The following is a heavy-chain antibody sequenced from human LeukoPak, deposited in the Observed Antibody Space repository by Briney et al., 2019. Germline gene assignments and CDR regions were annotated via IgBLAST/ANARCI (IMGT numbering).Heavy chain of an antibody. Sequence: GAVKVSCKASGYTFTGYFMHWVRQAPGQGLEWMGWIIPTSVGTNNAQKFQGRVTMTRDTSISTAYMELSRLSSDDTAVYYCARDLSGSYWGGFDYWGLGTLVTVSS. V-gene: IGHV1-2*02. CDR2: IIPTSVGT. D-gene: IGHD1-26*01. CDR1: GYTFTGYF. J-gene: IGHJ4*02. CDR3: ARDLSGSYWGGFDY.